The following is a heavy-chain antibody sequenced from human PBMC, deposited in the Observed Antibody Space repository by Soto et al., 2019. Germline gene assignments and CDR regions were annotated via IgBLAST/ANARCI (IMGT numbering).Heavy chain of an antibody. V-gene: IGHV1-3*01. CDR3: PRGLPGYLDN. Sequence: QVQLVQSGAEVKKPGASVKVSCKASGYSFTSYSMHWVRQAPGQRLEWLGWINAGSGYTTYSQKFQGRVTLTRDTSASPEYMELNSQKSEDTAVYYCPRGLPGYLDNWGQGNLVTVSS. CDR1: GYSFTSYS. J-gene: IGHJ4*02. CDR2: INAGSGYT. D-gene: IGHD4-17*01.